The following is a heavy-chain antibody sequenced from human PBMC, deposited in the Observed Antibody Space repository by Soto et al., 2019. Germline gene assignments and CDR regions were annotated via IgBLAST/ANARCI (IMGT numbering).Heavy chain of an antibody. CDR3: AGGAPVTPGTFAY. CDR2: IYSGGSA. CDR1: GFTVSSNY. J-gene: IGHJ4*02. Sequence: GGSLRLSCAVSGFTVSSNYMTWVRQAPGKGLEWVSIIYSGGSAFYADSVKGRFTISRDNSKNTLYLQMSSLRAEDTAVYYCAGGAPVTPGTFAYWSQGTLVT. V-gene: IGHV3-53*01. D-gene: IGHD2-15*01.